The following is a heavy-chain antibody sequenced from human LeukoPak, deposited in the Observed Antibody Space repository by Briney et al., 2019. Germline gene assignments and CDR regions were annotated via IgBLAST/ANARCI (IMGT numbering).Heavy chain of an antibody. V-gene: IGHV1-46*01. CDR3: ARDSVVATYRHGMDV. J-gene: IGHJ6*02. D-gene: IGHD2-15*01. Sequence: GASVKVSCKASGYTFTSYYMHWVRQAPGQGLEWMGIINPSGGSTSYAQKFQGRVTMTRDTSTSTVYMELSRLTSDDTAVYYCARDSVVATYRHGMDVWGQGSTVTVSS. CDR2: INPSGGST. CDR1: GYTFTSYY.